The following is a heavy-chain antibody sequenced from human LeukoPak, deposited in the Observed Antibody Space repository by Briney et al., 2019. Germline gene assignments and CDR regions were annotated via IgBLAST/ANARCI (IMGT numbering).Heavy chain of an antibody. D-gene: IGHD2-2*02. CDR3: ARPHAKVGYCTSTSCYTDYYYYMDV. Sequence: SETLSLTCAVYGGSFSGYYWSWIRQPPGKGLEWIGEISHSGSTNYNPSLKSRVTISIDTSKNQLSLTLSSVTAADTAVYYCARPHAKVGYCTSTSCYTDYYYYMDVWGTGTTVAVSS. CDR1: GGSFSGYY. V-gene: IGHV4-34*01. J-gene: IGHJ6*03. CDR2: ISHSGST.